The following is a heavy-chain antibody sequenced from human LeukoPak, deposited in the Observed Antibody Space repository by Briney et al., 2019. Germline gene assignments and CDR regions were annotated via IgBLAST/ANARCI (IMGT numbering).Heavy chain of an antibody. CDR2: ISGSGGST. J-gene: IGHJ5*02. V-gene: IGHV3-23*01. Sequence: GGSLRLSCAASGFTFSSYAMSWVRQAPGKGLEWLSAISGSGGSTYYADSVKGRFTISRDNSKNALYLKMNSLKAEDTAVYYCAKDRYIVVVVAGSGFDPWGQGTLVTVSS. D-gene: IGHD2-15*01. CDR3: AKDRYIVVVVAGSGFDP. CDR1: GFTFSSYA.